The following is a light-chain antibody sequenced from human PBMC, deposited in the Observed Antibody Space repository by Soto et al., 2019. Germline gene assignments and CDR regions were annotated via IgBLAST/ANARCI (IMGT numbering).Light chain of an antibody. J-gene: IGKJ2*01. CDR2: DAS. Sequence: EIVLTQSPATLSLSPGERATLSCGASQSVSSYLAWYQQKPGQAPRLLIYDASNRATGIPARFSGSGSGTDFTLTISSLEPEDFVVYYCQQRSNWPPYTFGQGTKLEIK. CDR3: QQRSNWPPYT. CDR1: QSVSSY. V-gene: IGKV3-11*01.